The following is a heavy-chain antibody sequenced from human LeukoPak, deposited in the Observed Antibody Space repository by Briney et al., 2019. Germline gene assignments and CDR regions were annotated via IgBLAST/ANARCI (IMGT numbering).Heavy chain of an antibody. J-gene: IGHJ4*02. CDR2: IYYSGST. Sequence: PSETLSLTCTVSGGSISSGGYYWSWIRQHPGKGLEWIGYIYYSGSTYYNPSLKSRVTISVDTSKNQISLKLSSVTAADTAVYYCARAIRECSSTSCYPYYFDYWGQGTLVTVSS. V-gene: IGHV4-31*03. CDR1: GGSISSGGYY. D-gene: IGHD2-2*01. CDR3: ARAIRECSSTSCYPYYFDY.